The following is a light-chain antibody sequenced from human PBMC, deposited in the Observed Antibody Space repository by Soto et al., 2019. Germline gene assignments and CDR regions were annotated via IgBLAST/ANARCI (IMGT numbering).Light chain of an antibody. Sequence: IQMTQSPSSLSAPVGDRVTTNFLASQGIRNDLGWYQQKPGKAPTRLIYAVSSWQNGVPSRFSGTGSGTEFTLTISSLEPEDFAAYYCLQHNTWPLSFGGGTKVDIK. CDR2: AVS. CDR1: QGIRND. V-gene: IGKV1-17*01. CDR3: LQHNTWPLS. J-gene: IGKJ4*01.